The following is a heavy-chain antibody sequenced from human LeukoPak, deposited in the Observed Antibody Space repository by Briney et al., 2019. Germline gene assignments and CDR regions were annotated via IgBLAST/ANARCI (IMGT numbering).Heavy chain of an antibody. Sequence: GASVKVSCKASGYTFTGYYIHWVRQAPGQGLEWMGRINPNSGATNYSQRFRGRVTMTRDTSISTAYMELSSLRSDDTVVYYCAIPIRGNFDYWGQGTLVTVSS. CDR2: INPNSGAT. D-gene: IGHD3-10*01. CDR3: AIPIRGNFDY. V-gene: IGHV1-2*05. CDR1: GYTFTGYY. J-gene: IGHJ4*02.